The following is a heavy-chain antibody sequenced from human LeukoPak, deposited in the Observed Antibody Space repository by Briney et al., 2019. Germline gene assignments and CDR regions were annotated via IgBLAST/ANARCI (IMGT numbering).Heavy chain of an antibody. CDR1: GFTFSSYA. Sequence: GGSLRLSCAASGFTFSSYAMSWVRQAPGEGLEWVSSIGGSGGSTYYADSVKGRFTISRDNSKNTLYLQMNSLRAEDTAVYYCAKVETAAAATLRGFDYWGQGTLVTVSS. D-gene: IGHD6-13*01. V-gene: IGHV3-23*01. CDR2: IGGSGGST. J-gene: IGHJ4*02. CDR3: AKVETAAAATLRGFDY.